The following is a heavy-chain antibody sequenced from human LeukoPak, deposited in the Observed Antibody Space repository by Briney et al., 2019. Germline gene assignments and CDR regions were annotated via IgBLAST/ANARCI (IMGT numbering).Heavy chain of an antibody. CDR2: IHYSGST. CDR1: DDSITMYY. J-gene: IGHJ6*03. V-gene: IGHV4-59*01. CDR3: ARTTEGYCRGRSCYSYYYYMDV. D-gene: IGHD2-15*01. Sequence: SETLSLTCSVSDDSITMYYWTWIRQPPGKGLEWIGYIHYSGSTNYNPSLKSRVTISVDTSKNQFSLKLSSVTAADTAVYYCARTTEGYCRGRSCYSYYYYMDVWGKGTTVTVSS.